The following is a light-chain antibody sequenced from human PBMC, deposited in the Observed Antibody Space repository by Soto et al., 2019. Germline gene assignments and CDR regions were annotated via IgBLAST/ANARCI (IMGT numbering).Light chain of an antibody. J-gene: IGKJ1*01. V-gene: IGKV3-20*01. CDR1: QSISYS. CDR3: QQYGGSPRT. CDR2: DAS. Sequence: EIVWTQSPGTLSLAAGERATLCCRASQSISYSLAWYQQKPGQAPSLLTHDASSRLTGVPARFSGSGSETDFTLTISRLEPEEFAGYYCQQYGGSPRTFGQGTKVDI.